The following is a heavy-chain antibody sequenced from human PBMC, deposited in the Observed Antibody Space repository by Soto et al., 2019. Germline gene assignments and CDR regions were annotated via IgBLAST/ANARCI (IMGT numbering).Heavy chain of an antibody. CDR1: GFTFSSYG. CDR2: IWYDGSNK. J-gene: IGHJ3*02. CDR3: ARDRSVSGWYLGHDAFDI. Sequence: GGSLRLSCAASGFTFSSYGMHWVRQAPDKGLEWVAVIWYDGSNKYYADSVKGRFTISRDNSKNTLYLQMNSLRAEDTAVYYCARDRSVSGWYLGHDAFDIWGQGTMVTVSS. V-gene: IGHV3-33*01. D-gene: IGHD6-19*01.